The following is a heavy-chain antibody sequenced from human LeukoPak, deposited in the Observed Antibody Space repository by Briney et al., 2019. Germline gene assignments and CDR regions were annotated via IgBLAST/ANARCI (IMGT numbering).Heavy chain of an antibody. D-gene: IGHD3-22*01. CDR1: GFTFSSYG. V-gene: IGHV3-30*18. Sequence: GGSLRLSCAASGFTFSSYGMHWVRQAPGKGLEWVAVISYDGSNKYYADSVKGRFTISRDNSKNTLYLQMNSLRAEDTAVYYCAKDRFSLYYYDSSGYTTRPAFDIWGQGTMVTVSS. CDR3: AKDRFSLYYYDSSGYTTRPAFDI. J-gene: IGHJ3*02. CDR2: ISYDGSNK.